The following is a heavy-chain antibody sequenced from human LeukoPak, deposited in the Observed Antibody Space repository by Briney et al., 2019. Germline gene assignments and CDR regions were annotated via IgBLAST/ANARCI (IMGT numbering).Heavy chain of an antibody. Sequence: SETLSLTCTVSGGSISSYYWSWIRQPPGKGLEWIGYIYYSGSTYYNPSLKSRVTISVDTSKNQFSLKLSSVTAADTAVYYCARDTVSSSQIDYWGQGTLVTVSS. CDR1: GGSISSYY. CDR3: ARDTVSSSQIDY. V-gene: IGHV4-59*12. CDR2: IYYSGST. D-gene: IGHD6-13*01. J-gene: IGHJ4*02.